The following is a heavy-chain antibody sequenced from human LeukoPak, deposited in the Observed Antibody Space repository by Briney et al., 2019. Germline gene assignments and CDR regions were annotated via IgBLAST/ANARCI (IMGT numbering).Heavy chain of an antibody. CDR3: ARHAGASLDY. CDR1: GISFSDYY. CDR2: INHSGST. V-gene: IGHV4-34*01. J-gene: IGHJ4*02. Sequence: PGGSLRLSCAASGISFSDYYMSWIRQAPGKGLEWIGEINHSGSTNYNPSLKSRVTISVDTSKNQFSLKLNSVTAADTAVYYCARHAGASLDYWGQGTLVTVSS.